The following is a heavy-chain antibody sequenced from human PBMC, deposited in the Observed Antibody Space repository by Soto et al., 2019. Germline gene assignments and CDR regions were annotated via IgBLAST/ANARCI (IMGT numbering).Heavy chain of an antibody. D-gene: IGHD1-1*01. Sequence: GGSLRLSCAASGFTFSSYAMHWVRQAPGKGLEWVAVISYDGSNKYYADSVKGRFTISRDNSKNTLYLQMNSLRAEDTAVYYCAREWNHYFDYWGQGTLVTVSS. CDR1: GFTFSSYA. J-gene: IGHJ4*02. CDR3: AREWNHYFDY. CDR2: ISYDGSNK. V-gene: IGHV3-30-3*01.